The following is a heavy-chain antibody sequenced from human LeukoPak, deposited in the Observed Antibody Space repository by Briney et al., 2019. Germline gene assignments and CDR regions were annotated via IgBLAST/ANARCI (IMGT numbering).Heavy chain of an antibody. J-gene: IGHJ4*02. V-gene: IGHV3-30*18. CDR2: ISADGTVT. CDR1: GFTFNRRG. CDR3: AKDLGHKIANYLDN. D-gene: IGHD7-27*01. Sequence: GGSLRLSCVTSGFTFNRRGMHWVRQAPGKGLEWVAVISADGTVTYYAGSVKGRFTISRDSSENTLYLQMNGLRSEDTALYYCAKDLGHKIANYLDNWGQGTLVTVSS.